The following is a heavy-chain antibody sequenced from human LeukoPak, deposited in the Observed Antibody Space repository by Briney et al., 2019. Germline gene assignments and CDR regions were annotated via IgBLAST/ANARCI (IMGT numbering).Heavy chain of an antibody. J-gene: IGHJ6*03. CDR3: ARDYAKRRYYYYYMDV. Sequence: ASVKVSCKASGYTFTCYYMHWVRQAPGQGLEWMGWINPNSGGTNYAQKFQGRVTMTRDTSISTAYMELSRLRSDDTAVYYCARDYAKRRYYYYYMDVWGKGTTVTVSS. CDR1: GYTFTCYY. D-gene: IGHD3-16*01. V-gene: IGHV1-2*02. CDR2: INPNSGGT.